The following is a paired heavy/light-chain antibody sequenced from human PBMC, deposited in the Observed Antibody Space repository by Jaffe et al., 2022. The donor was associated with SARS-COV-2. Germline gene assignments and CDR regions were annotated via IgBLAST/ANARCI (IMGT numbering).Heavy chain of an antibody. CDR2: TYYRSKWSN. CDR3: ARGTYNSGGALGP. D-gene: IGHD6-19*01. CDR1: GDSVSSRSAA. J-gene: IGHJ5*02. Sequence: QVQLQQSGPGLVKPSQTLSLTCAVSGDSVSSRSAAWNWIRQSPSRGLEWLGRTYYRSKWSNDYAVSVKGRITIDPDTSKNQFSLRLTSVTPEDTAVYYCARGTYNSGGALGPWGQGTLVSVSS. V-gene: IGHV6-1*01.
Light chain of an antibody. Sequence: QSVLTQPPSVSGAPGQRVTISCTGSSSNIGAAYDVHWYQQLPGAAPKLLIYGNTGRPSGVPDRFSGSKSDTSASLVITGLQAEDEADYYCHSYDSSLSAWVFGGGTKLTVL. V-gene: IGLV1-40*01. CDR2: GNT. CDR3: HSYDSSLSAWV. CDR1: SSNIGAAYD. J-gene: IGLJ3*02.